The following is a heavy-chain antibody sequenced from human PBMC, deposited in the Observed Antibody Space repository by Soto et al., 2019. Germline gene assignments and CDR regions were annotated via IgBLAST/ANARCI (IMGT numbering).Heavy chain of an antibody. V-gene: IGHV1-2*04. CDR1: GYTFTGYY. CDR3: ARDHQKTTVTTRSFWYFGL. J-gene: IGHJ2*01. Sequence: QVQLVQSGAEVKKPGASVKVSCKASGYTFTGYYIHWVRQAPGQGLEWMGWINPNSGGTNYAQKFQGWVTMTRDTSISTAYMELSRLRSGDTAVYYCARDHQKTTVTTRSFWYFGLWGHGTLVTVSS. CDR2: INPNSGGT. D-gene: IGHD4-17*01.